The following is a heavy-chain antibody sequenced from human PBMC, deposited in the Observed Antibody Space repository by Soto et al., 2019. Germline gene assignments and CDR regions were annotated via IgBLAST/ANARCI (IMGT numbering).Heavy chain of an antibody. V-gene: IGHV4-39*01. J-gene: IGHJ4*02. D-gene: IGHD5-18*01. CDR1: GGSITSSGSA. Sequence: SETLSLTCNASGGSITSSGSAWGWIRQSPGKGLEWIGTIDYSGNIYYIPSLKSRITISVDTSKNQISLKLSSVTAAVTAVYYCARHIHTKGFEYYFASWGQGTLVTVSS. CDR3: ARHIHTKGFEYYFAS. CDR2: IDYSGNI.